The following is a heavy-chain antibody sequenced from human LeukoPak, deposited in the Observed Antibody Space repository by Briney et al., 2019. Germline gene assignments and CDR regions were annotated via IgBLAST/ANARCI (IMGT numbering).Heavy chain of an antibody. D-gene: IGHD5-24*01. CDR2: INSDGSST. J-gene: IGHJ6*02. CDR3: AREMATMGPYYYGMDV. CDR1: GFTFSGYW. V-gene: IGHV3-74*01. Sequence: GGSLRLSCAASGFTFSGYWMHWVRQAPGKGLVWVSRINSDGSSTSYADSVKGRFTISRDNAKNTLYLQMNSLRAEDTAVYYCAREMATMGPYYYGMDVWGQGTTVTVSS.